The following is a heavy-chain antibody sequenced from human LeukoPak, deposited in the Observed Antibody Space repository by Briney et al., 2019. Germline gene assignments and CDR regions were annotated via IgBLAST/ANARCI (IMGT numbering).Heavy chain of an antibody. Sequence: GGSLRLSCAASGFTFSSYWMNWVRLAPGKGLEWVGNIKEDGSEKYYVDSVKGRFIISRDNAKDSLYLQMNSLRAEDTAVYYCARALATAENWVDPWGQGTLVTVSS. V-gene: IGHV3-7*01. CDR1: GFTFSSYW. J-gene: IGHJ5*02. D-gene: IGHD5-12*01. CDR2: IKEDGSEK. CDR3: ARALATAENWVDP.